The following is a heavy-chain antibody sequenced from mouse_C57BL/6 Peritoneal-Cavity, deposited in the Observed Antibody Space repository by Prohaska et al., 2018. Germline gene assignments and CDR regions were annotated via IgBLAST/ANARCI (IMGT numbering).Heavy chain of an antibody. J-gene: IGHJ2*01. CDR1: GIDFSRYW. CDR3: ARTLPESFDY. V-gene: IGHV4-1*01. CDR2: MKSERRTI. D-gene: IGHD1-1*01. Sequence: EVKLLQSGGCLVQPGGSLKLSCAASGIDFSRYWMSWVRRAQGKGLEWIGEMKSERRTISDAAYLKDKFIISKDNDKTTMYLQMSKVRSEDTARYYCARTLPESFDYWGQGTTLTVSS.